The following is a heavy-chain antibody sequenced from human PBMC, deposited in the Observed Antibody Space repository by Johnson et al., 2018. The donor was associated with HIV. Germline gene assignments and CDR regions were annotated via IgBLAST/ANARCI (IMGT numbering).Heavy chain of an antibody. CDR3: AKDRTSWGFDAFDL. J-gene: IGHJ3*01. Sequence: QVQLVESGGGVVQPGRSLRLSCAVSGFTFSSHAMHWVRQAPGKGLEWVALISYDGSNKYYADSVKGRFTIFRDNSENTLYLQMHSLRAEDTAVYFCAKDRTSWGFDAFDLWGQGTMVTVSS. CDR2: ISYDGSNK. CDR1: GFTFSSHA. V-gene: IGHV3-30*04. D-gene: IGHD3-16*01.